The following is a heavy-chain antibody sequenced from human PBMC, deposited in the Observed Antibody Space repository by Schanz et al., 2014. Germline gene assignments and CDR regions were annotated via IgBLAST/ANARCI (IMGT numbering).Heavy chain of an antibody. CDR2: INWNGGST. V-gene: IGHV3-20*04. D-gene: IGHD3-10*01. Sequence: VQLVESGGGVVRPGGSLRLSCAASGFGFDDYAMSWVRQAPGKGLEWVSGINWNGGSTGYADSVKGRFTISRDNAKNSLYLQMNSLRVEDTAVYYCAKAKSGAHGAFDIWGQGTMVTVSS. CDR3: AKAKSGAHGAFDI. J-gene: IGHJ3*02. CDR1: GFGFDDYA.